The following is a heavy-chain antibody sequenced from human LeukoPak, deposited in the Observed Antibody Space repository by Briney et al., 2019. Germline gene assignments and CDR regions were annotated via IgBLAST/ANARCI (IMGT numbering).Heavy chain of an antibody. CDR1: GFTFSDYY. CDR2: ISSSGSTI. D-gene: IGHD3-3*01. Sequence: PGGSLRLSCAAPGFTFSDYYMSWIRQAPGKGLEWVSYISSSGSTIYYADSVKGRFTISRDNAKNSLYLQMDSLRVEDTAVYYCARDFWSGSPDWGQGTLVTLSS. V-gene: IGHV3-11*04. CDR3: ARDFWSGSPD. J-gene: IGHJ4*02.